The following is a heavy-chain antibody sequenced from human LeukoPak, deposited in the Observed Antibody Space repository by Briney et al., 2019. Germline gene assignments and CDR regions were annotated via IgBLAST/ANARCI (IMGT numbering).Heavy chain of an antibody. D-gene: IGHD4-17*01. CDR3: ARGYDYGDYVPLGS. CDR2: ISSSSSTI. Sequence: GGSLRLSCAASGFTFSSHSMNWVRQAPGKGLEWVSYISSSSSTIYYADSVKGRFTISRDNAKNSLYLQMNSLRAEDTAVYYCARGYDYGDYVPLGSWGRGTLVTVSS. V-gene: IGHV3-48*01. CDR1: GFTFSSHS. J-gene: IGHJ4*02.